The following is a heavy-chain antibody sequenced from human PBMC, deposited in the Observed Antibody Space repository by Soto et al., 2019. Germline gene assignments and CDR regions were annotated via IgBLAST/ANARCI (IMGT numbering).Heavy chain of an antibody. Sequence: ELQLVESGGGLVQPGGSLRLSCVASGFSFSTYWMHWVRQAPGKGLVWVSRINTAGTTTPYADSVTGRFTISRDNAKNTLYLQMNSLRAADTAVYYCANGGGDYGDHLAYWGQGALVTVSS. D-gene: IGHD4-17*01. V-gene: IGHV3-74*01. CDR3: ANGGGDYGDHLAY. CDR2: INTAGTTT. J-gene: IGHJ4*02. CDR1: GFSFSTYW.